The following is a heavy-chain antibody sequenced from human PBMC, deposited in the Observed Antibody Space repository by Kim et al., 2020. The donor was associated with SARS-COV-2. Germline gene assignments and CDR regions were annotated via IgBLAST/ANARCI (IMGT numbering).Heavy chain of an antibody. D-gene: IGHD1-1*01. J-gene: IGHJ4*01. Sequence: SETLSLTCTVSGGSISSGGYYWSWIRQRPGRGLEWIGHIYYSGDIYYNASLKSRVIISVDTSKKYFSLNLSSVTAADTALNYGARVERSYGVPTIDQWG. CDR1: GGSISSGGYY. CDR3: ARVERSYGVPTIDQ. CDR2: IYYSGDI. V-gene: IGHV4-31*03.